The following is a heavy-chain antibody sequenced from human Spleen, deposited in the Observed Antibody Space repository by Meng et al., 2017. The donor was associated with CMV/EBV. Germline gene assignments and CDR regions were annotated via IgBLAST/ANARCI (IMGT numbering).Heavy chain of an antibody. Sequence: GESLKISGAASGFTFSSYEMNWVRQATGKGLEWVAYISSSGRTKYYADSVKGRFTVSRANGENSLYLQLASLRDEDTAVYFCARDPDASRSPGPSRFDYWGRGTLVTVSS. V-gene: IGHV3-48*03. CDR1: GFTFSSYE. D-gene: IGHD2-8*01. J-gene: IGHJ4*02. CDR3: ARDPDASRSPGPSRFDY. CDR2: ISSSGRTK.